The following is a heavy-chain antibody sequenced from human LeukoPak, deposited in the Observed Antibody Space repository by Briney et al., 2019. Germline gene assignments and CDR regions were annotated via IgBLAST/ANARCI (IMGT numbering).Heavy chain of an antibody. D-gene: IGHD6-6*01. Sequence: SETLSLTCTVSGGSISSGSYYWSWIRQPAGKGLEWIGRIYTSGSTNYNPSLKSRVTISVDTSKNQFSLKLSSVTAADTAVYYCARSPRGSSSYYFDYWGQGTLVTVSS. CDR1: GGSISSGSYY. CDR2: IYTSGST. V-gene: IGHV4-61*02. J-gene: IGHJ4*02. CDR3: ARSPRGSSSYYFDY.